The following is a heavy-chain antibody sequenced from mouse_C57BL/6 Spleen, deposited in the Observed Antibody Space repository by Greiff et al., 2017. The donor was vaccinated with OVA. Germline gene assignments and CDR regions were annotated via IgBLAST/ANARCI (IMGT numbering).Heavy chain of an antibody. CDR1: GYTFTSYW. V-gene: IGHV1-64*01. D-gene: IGHD3-2*02. CDR2: IHPNSGST. Sequence: QVQLQQPGAELVKPGASVKLSCKASGYTFTSYWMHWVKQRPGQGLEWIGMIHPNSGSTNYNEKFKSKATLTVDKSSSTAYMQLSSLTSEDSAVYYCARGRGTAQALHFDDWGQGTTLTVSS. J-gene: IGHJ2*01. CDR3: ARGRGTAQALHFDD.